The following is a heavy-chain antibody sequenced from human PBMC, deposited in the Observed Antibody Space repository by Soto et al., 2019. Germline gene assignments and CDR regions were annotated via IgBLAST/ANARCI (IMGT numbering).Heavy chain of an antibody. CDR3: ARLPRTRIWSPRRYDSSGYDDY. Sequence: SETLSLTCAVYGGSFSGYYWSWIRQPPGKGLEWIGEINHSGSTNYSPSLKSRVTISVDTSKNQFSLKLSSVTAADTAVYYCARLPRTRIWSPRRYDSSGYDDYWGQRTLVTGST. CDR2: INHSGST. CDR1: GGSFSGYY. D-gene: IGHD3-22*01. V-gene: IGHV4-34*01. J-gene: IGHJ4*02.